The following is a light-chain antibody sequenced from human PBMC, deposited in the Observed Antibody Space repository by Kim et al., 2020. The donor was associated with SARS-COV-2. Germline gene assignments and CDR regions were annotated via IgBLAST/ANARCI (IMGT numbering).Light chain of an antibody. V-gene: IGLV4-69*01. Sequence: QPVLTKSPSASASLGASVKLTCTLSNGHSSYAIAWHQQQPEKGPRYLMKLNSDGSHSKGDGIPDRFSGSSSGAERYLTISSLQSEDEADYYCQTWGTGILVVFGGGTQLTVL. J-gene: IGLJ2*01. CDR1: NGHSSYA. CDR2: LNSDGSH. CDR3: QTWGTGILVV.